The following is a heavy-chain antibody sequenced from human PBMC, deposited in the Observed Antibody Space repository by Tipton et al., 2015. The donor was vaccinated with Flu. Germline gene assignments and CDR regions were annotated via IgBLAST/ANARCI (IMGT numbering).Heavy chain of an antibody. CDR1: GFKFDDYA. V-gene: IGHV3-43D*04. CDR3: AKAGPFCSSATCYRYGMDV. CDR2: MSGNGGST. J-gene: IGHJ6*02. Sequence: LSLTCAASGFKFDDYAMHWVRQAPGKGLEWVSVMSGNGGSTEYAESVKGRFIISRDNNKNSLYLQMNSLRAEDTGLYYCAKAGPFCSSATCYRYGMDVWGQGTTVTVSS. D-gene: IGHD2-2*01.